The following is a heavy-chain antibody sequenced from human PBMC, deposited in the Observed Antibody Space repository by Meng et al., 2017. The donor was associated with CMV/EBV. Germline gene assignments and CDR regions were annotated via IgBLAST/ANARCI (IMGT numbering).Heavy chain of an antibody. CDR3: ARALSGELLDY. CDR1: GGSVSSGSYY. D-gene: IGHD1-26*01. J-gene: IGHJ4*02. V-gene: IGHV4-61*01. Sequence: SETLSLTCTVSGGSVSSGSYYWSWIRQPPGKGLEWIGYIYYSGSTNYNPSLKSRVTISVDTSKNQFSLKLSSVTAADTAVYYCARALSGELLDYWGQGTLVTVSS. CDR2: IYYSGST.